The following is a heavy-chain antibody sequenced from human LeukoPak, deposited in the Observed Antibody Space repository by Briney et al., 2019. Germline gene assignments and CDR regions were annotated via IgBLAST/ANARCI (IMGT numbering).Heavy chain of an antibody. D-gene: IGHD1-26*01. Sequence: GGSLRLSCAASGFTFSTYWMAWVRQAPGKGLEWVANIKGDESARHQADSVKGRFTISRDDAQNSVYLQMSSLRGEDTAVYYCARDVVGSLDYWGQGTLVTVSS. CDR1: GFTFSTYW. J-gene: IGHJ4*02. CDR2: IKGDESAR. CDR3: ARDVVGSLDY. V-gene: IGHV3-7*01.